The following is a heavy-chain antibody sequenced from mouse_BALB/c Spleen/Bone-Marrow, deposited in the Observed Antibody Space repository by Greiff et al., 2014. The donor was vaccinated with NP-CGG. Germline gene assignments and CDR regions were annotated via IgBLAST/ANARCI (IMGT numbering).Heavy chain of an antibody. CDR3: ASRGEYSYAMDY. CDR1: GYAFSNYW. D-gene: IGHD5-1*01. J-gene: IGHJ4*01. CDR2: IYPGAGDT. V-gene: IGHV1-80*01. Sequence: VQLQQSGAELVRPGSSVKISCKASGYAFSNYWMNWMKQRPGQGLEWIGQIYPGAGDTNYNGKFKGKATLTTDKSSNTAYMQRSSLTSEDSAVYFCASRGEYSYAMDYWGQGTSVTVSS.